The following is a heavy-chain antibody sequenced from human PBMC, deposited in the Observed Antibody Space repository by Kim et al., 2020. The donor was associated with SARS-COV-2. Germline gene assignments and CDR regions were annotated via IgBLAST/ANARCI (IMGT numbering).Heavy chain of an antibody. CDR3: ARDSAVVAGPDY. J-gene: IGHJ4*02. D-gene: IGHD6-19*01. V-gene: IGHV1-46*01. Sequence: SYAKKFQGGVTMTRDTSTSTVYMGLSSLRSEDTAVYYCARDSAVVAGPDYWGQGTLVTVSS.